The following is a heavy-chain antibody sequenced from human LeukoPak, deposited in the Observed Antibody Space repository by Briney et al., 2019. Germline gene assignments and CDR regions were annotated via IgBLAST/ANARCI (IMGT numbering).Heavy chain of an antibody. CDR3: ARGKQWLDY. D-gene: IGHD6-19*01. Sequence: PSETLSLTCTVSGGSISSYYRSWIRQPPGKGLEWIGYIYYSGSTNYNPSLKSRVTISVDTSKNQFSLKLSSVTAADTAVYYCARGKQWLDYWGQGTLVTVSS. V-gene: IGHV4-59*01. CDR2: IYYSGST. CDR1: GGSISSYY. J-gene: IGHJ4*02.